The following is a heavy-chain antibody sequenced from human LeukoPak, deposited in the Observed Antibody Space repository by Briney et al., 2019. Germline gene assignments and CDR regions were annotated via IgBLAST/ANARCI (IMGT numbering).Heavy chain of an antibody. V-gene: IGHV3-66*02. D-gene: IGHD1-14*01. CDR3: ARDLLRATTAYYMDV. J-gene: IGHJ6*03. Sequence: GSLRLSCAASGFTVSSNYMSWVRQAPGKGLEWVSIIYSGGSTYYADSVKGRFTISRDNSKNTLYLQMNSLRAEDTAVYYCARDLLRATTAYYMDVWGKGTTVTVSS. CDR2: IYSGGST. CDR1: GFTVSSNY.